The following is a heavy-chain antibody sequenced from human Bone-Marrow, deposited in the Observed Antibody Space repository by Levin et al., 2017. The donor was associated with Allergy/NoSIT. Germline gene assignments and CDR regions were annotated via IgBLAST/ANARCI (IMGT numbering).Heavy chain of an antibody. D-gene: IGHD2-21*02. CDR3: ARLADRLLGAYCGGDCFQTHYYYYGMDV. V-gene: IGHV3-7*01. CDR1: GFTFSSYW. Sequence: GGSLRLSCAASGFTFSSYWMSWVRQAPGKGLEWVANIKQDGSEKYYVDSVKGRFTISRDNAKNSLYLQMNSLRAEDTAVYYCARLADRLLGAYCGGDCFQTHYYYYGMDVWGQGTTVTVSS. J-gene: IGHJ6*02. CDR2: IKQDGSEK.